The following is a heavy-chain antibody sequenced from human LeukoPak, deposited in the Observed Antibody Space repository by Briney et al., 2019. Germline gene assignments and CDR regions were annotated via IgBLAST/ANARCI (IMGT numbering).Heavy chain of an antibody. D-gene: IGHD3-10*01. CDR1: GGSSSGYY. CDR2: INHSGST. V-gene: IGHV4-34*01. Sequence: SETLSLTCAVYGGSSSGYYWSWIRQPPGKGLEWIGEINHSGSTNYNPSLKSRVTISVDTSKNQFSLKLSSVTAADTAVYYCARENYYGSGSYYPYYYYGMDVWGQGTTVTVSS. CDR3: ARENYYGSGSYYPYYYYGMDV. J-gene: IGHJ6*02.